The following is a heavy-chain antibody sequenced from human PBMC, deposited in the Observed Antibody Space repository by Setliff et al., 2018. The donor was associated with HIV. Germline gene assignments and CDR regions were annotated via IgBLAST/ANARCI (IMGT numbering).Heavy chain of an antibody. J-gene: IGHJ4*02. CDR2: IIPIFGTA. D-gene: IGHD1-26*01. Sequence: ASVKVSCKASGGTFSSYAISWVRQAPGQGPEWMGRIIPIFGTAKYAQKFQGRVTITADQSTRTAYMELSSLRSEDTAVYYCAIPSSGNFYFDYWGQGTLVTVSS. CDR3: AIPSSGNFYFDY. V-gene: IGHV1-69*13. CDR1: GGTFSSYA.